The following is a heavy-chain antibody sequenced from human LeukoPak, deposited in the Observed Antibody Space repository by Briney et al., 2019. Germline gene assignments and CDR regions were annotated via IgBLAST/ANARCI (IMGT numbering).Heavy chain of an antibody. J-gene: IGHJ1*01. V-gene: IGHV6-1*01. D-gene: IGHD6-19*01. Sequence: SQTLSLTCVISVDSVSSNSAAWNWIRQSPSRGLEWLGRTYYRSKWYNDYVVSVKSRITINPDTSKNQFSLQLNSVTPEDTAVYYCARGIAVAGKSGYFQHWGQGTLVTASS. CDR1: VDSVSSNSAA. CDR2: TYYRSKWYN. CDR3: ARGIAVAGKSGYFQH.